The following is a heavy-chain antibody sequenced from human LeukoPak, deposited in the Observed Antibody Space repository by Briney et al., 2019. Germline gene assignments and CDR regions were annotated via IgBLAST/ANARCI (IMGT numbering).Heavy chain of an antibody. CDR3: AKDLEKGSSWYYFDY. D-gene: IGHD6-13*01. CDR1: GFTFSSYG. CDR2: ISYDRSNK. J-gene: IGHJ4*02. Sequence: GGSLRLSCAASGFTFSSYGMHWVRQAPGKGLEWVAVISYDRSNKYYADSVKGRFTISRDNSKNTLYLQMNSLRAEDTAVYYCAKDLEKGSSWYYFDYWGQGTLVTVSS. V-gene: IGHV3-30*18.